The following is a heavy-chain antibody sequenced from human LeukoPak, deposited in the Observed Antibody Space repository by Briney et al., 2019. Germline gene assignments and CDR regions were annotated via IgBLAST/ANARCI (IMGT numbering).Heavy chain of an antibody. J-gene: IGHJ3*02. CDR1: GYTFTSYD. CDR2: MNPNSGNT. D-gene: IGHD3-10*01. V-gene: IGHV1-8*01. Sequence: GASVEVSCKASGYTFTSYDINWVRQATGQGLEWMGWMNPNSGNTGYAQKFQGRATMTRNTSISTAYMELSSLRSEDTVVYYCARFGRVDAFDIWGQGTMVTVSS. CDR3: ARFGRVDAFDI.